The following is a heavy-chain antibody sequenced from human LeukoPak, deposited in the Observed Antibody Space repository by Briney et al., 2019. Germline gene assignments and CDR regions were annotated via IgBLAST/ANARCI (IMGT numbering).Heavy chain of an antibody. D-gene: IGHD3-10*01. Sequence: GGSLRLSRAASGFTFSSYAMSWVRQAPGKGLEWVSAISGSGGSTYYADSVKGRFTISRDNSKNTLYLQMNSLRAEDTAVYYCAKERGMVRGVITYNWFDPWGQGTLVTVSS. J-gene: IGHJ5*02. CDR2: ISGSGGST. CDR1: GFTFSSYA. V-gene: IGHV3-23*01. CDR3: AKERGMVRGVITYNWFDP.